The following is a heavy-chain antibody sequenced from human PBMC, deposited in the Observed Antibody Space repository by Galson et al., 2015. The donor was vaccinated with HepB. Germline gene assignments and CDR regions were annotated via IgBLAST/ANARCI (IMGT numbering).Heavy chain of an antibody. CDR1: GYDFGTWW. CDR3: TRQGPGQEIDF. V-gene: IGHV5-51*01. CDR2: VYPGDSDT. J-gene: IGHJ4*02. D-gene: IGHD2-8*02. Sequence: QSGAEVKKPGDSLRISCRASGYDFGTWWIGWVRQMPGKGLEWMGIVYPGDSDTKTNPSFRGQVTISVDRSNNTAYLQWSSLKASDTGVYYCTRQGPGQEIDFWGQGTLVTVTS.